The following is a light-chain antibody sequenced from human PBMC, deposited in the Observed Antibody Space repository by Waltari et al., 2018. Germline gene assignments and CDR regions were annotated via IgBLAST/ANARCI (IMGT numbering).Light chain of an antibody. Sequence: IQLTQSPSSLSASVGDRITITCRASQGISSYLAWYQQKPGKAPKLLIYAASTLQSGVPSRFSGSGSGTDFTLTISSLQPEDLATYYCQQLNTFPELTFGGGTKVEIK. CDR1: QGISSY. V-gene: IGKV1-9*01. CDR3: QQLNTFPELT. CDR2: AAS. J-gene: IGKJ4*01.